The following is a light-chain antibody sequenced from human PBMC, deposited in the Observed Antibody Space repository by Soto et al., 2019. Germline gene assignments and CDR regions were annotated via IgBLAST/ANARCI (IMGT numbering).Light chain of an antibody. V-gene: IGLV2-8*01. CDR1: SSDVGGYNY. J-gene: IGLJ3*02. CDR3: RSYGASNIFFLV. Sequence: QSVLTQPPSASGSPGQSVTISCTGTSSDVGGYNYVSWYQQYPGRAPKLMIYEVTKRPSGVPDRFSGSKSGNTASLTVPGLQAEDEADYYCRSYGASNIFFLVFAGGTK. CDR2: EVT.